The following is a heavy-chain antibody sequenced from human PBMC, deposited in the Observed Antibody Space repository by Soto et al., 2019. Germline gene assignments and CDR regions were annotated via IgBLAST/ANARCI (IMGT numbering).Heavy chain of an antibody. V-gene: IGHV1-2*04. Sequence: QVQLVQSGAEVKKPGASVKVSCKASGYTFTGYYMHWVRQAPGQGLEWMGWINPNSGGTNYAQKFQGWVTMTRDTSISTAYMELSRLRSDDTAVYYCARGGLRYFDWLKARMDVWGQGTTVTVSS. D-gene: IGHD3-9*01. CDR1: GYTFTGYY. CDR3: ARGGLRYFDWLKARMDV. J-gene: IGHJ6*02. CDR2: INPNSGGT.